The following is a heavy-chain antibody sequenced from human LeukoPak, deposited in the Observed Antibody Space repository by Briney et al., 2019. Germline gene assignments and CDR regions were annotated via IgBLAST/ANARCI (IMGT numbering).Heavy chain of an antibody. J-gene: IGHJ6*02. Sequence: ASVKVSCKASGYTFTSYDINWVRQATGQGLEWMGWMNPNSGNTGYAQKFQGRVTMTRNTSISTAYMELSSLRAEDTAVYYCARWIPRLRFRGMDVWGQGTTVTVSS. CDR3: ARWIPRLRFRGMDV. CDR1: GYTFTSYD. V-gene: IGHV1-8*01. D-gene: IGHD3-3*01. CDR2: MNPNSGNT.